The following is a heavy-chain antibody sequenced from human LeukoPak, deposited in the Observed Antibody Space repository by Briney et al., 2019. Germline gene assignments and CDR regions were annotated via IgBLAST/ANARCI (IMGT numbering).Heavy chain of an antibody. CDR1: GGSISSGGYS. J-gene: IGHJ5*02. V-gene: IGHV4-30-2*01. CDR2: IYHSGST. D-gene: IGHD3-22*01. Sequence: SQTLSLTCAVSGGSISSGGYSWSWIRQPPGKGLEWIGYIYHSGSTYYNPSLKSRVTISVDRSKNQFSLKLSSVTAADTAVYYCARGAPGGYYYDSSGYYYSWFDPWGQGTLVTVSS. CDR3: ARGAPGGYYYDSSGYYYSWFDP.